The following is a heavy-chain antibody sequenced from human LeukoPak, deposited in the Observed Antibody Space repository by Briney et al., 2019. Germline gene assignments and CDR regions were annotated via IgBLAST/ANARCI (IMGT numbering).Heavy chain of an antibody. CDR1: GYSISSGYF. J-gene: IGHJ4*02. CDR3: ARDSALAQAAMFDY. CDR2: IYHSGST. V-gene: IGHV4-38-2*02. Sequence: SETLSLTCTVSGYSISSGYFWGRIRQPPGKGLEWIGTIYHSGSTYYNPSLKSRVTISVDTSKSQFSLKLSSVTAADTAFYYCARDSALAQAAMFDYWGQGTLVTVSS. D-gene: IGHD6-25*01.